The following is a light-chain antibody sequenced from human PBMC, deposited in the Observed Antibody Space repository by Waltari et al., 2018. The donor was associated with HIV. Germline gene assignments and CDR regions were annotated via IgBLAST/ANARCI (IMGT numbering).Light chain of an antibody. CDR2: RNN. V-gene: IGLV1-47*01. CDR1: SSNIGSNY. CDR3: AAWDDSLSGLV. Sequence: QSVLTQPPSASGTPGQRVTISCSGSSSNIGSNYGYWYQQLPGTAPKLLIYRNNQRPPGVPDRFSGSKSGTSASRAISGLRSEDEADYYCAAWDDSLSGLVFGGGTKVTVL. J-gene: IGLJ3*02.